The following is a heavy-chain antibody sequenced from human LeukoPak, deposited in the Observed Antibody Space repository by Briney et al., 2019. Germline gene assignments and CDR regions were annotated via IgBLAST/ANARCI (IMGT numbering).Heavy chain of an antibody. CDR3: ARGEAFIAAAGILYYFDY. CDR1: GGSFSGDY. J-gene: IGHJ4*02. D-gene: IGHD6-13*01. V-gene: IGHV4-34*01. Sequence: KPSETLSLTCAVYGGSFSGDYWSWIRQPPGKGLEWIGEINHSGSTNYNPSLKSRVTISVDTSKNQFSLKLSSVTAADTAVYYCARGEAFIAAAGILYYFDYWGQGTLVTVSS. CDR2: INHSGST.